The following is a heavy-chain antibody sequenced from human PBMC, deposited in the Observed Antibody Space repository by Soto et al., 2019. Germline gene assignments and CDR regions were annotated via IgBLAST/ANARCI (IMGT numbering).Heavy chain of an antibody. CDR1: DYTFSSYG. CDR2: TIPYNGNT. Sequence: GAAVKVSCKASDYTFSSYGIAWVRQAPGQGLEWMGWTIPYNGNTNYAEKFQGRVTMTTDTSTSTAYLELRSLRSDDTAVYYCAREARXCGGGSCSFYHYYTMDVWGQGTTVTVSS. V-gene: IGHV1-18*01. J-gene: IGHJ6*02. D-gene: IGHD2-15*01. CDR3: AREARXCGGGSCSFYHYYTMDV.